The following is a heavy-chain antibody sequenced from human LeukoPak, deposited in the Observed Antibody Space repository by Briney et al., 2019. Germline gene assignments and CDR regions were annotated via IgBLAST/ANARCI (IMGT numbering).Heavy chain of an antibody. D-gene: IGHD3-22*01. J-gene: IGHJ4*02. CDR2: IYYSGST. Sequence: SETLSLTCTVSGGSISNYYWSWIRQPPGKGLEWIGYIYYSGSTNYNPSLKSRVTISVDTSKNQFSLKLSSVTAADTAVYYCARNYDSSGYYPRLFDYWGQGTLVTVSS. V-gene: IGHV4-59*01. CDR1: GGSISNYY. CDR3: ARNYDSSGYYPRLFDY.